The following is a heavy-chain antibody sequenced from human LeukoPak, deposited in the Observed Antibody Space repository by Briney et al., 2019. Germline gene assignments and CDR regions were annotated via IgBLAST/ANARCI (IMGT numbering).Heavy chain of an antibody. Sequence: PGGSLRLSCVASGFTFSSYWMTWVRQAPGKGLEWVGNIKEDGSAKYYVGSVKGRFTISRDNAENSLYLQMNSLRPEDTAVYYCARGGVYFDYWGQGTLVTVSS. V-gene: IGHV3-7*01. D-gene: IGHD2-8*01. CDR2: IKEDGSAK. CDR3: ARGGVYFDY. CDR1: GFTFSSYW. J-gene: IGHJ4*02.